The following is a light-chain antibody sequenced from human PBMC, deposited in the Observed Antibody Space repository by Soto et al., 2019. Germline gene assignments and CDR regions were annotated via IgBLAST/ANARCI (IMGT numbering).Light chain of an antibody. J-gene: IGKJ1*01. CDR3: QQYYSWCT. Sequence: DMVMTQSPATLSVSPGESATLSCRASQDISNNLAWYQQKVGQVPRLLIYGASTRATGIPAKFSGSGSGTEFTLTISRLQSEDFAVSSCQQYYSWCTFGQGT. CDR1: QDISNN. V-gene: IGKV3-15*01. CDR2: GAS.